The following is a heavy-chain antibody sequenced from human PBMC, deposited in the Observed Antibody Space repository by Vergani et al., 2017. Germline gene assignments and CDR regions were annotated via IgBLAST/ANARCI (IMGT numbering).Heavy chain of an antibody. CDR1: GYTFTDHY. CDR3: ATPQTGTTGGMEV. CDR2: VDPEDGET. J-gene: IGHJ6*02. V-gene: IGHV1-69-2*01. D-gene: IGHD4-17*01. Sequence: EVQLVQPGAEVKKPGATMKISCKVSGYTFTDHYMHWVKQAPGKGLGWMGLVDPEDGETIYAEKFKGRVTIAADTSTDTAHLELSSLRSEDTAVYYCATPQTGTTGGMEVWGQGTMVIVSS.